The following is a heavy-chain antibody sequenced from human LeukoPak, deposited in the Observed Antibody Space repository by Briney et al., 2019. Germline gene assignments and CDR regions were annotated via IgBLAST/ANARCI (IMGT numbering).Heavy chain of an antibody. D-gene: IGHD1-26*01. CDR1: GGTISSYY. CDR2: IYYSGST. Sequence: SETLSLTCTVSGGTISSYYWSWIRQPPGKGLEWIGYIYYSGSTNYNPSLKSRVTISVDTSKNQSSLKLSSVTAADTAVYYCARLTDGSYSDYWGQGTLVTVSS. CDR3: ARLTDGSYSDY. J-gene: IGHJ4*02. V-gene: IGHV4-59*08.